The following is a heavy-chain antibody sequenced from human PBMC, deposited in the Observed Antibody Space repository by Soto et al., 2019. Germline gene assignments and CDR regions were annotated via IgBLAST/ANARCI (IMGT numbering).Heavy chain of an antibody. CDR3: ARPAQCGGDCYYYFDY. D-gene: IGHD2-21*02. J-gene: IGHJ4*02. V-gene: IGHV1-46*01. Sequence: ASVKVSCKASGYTFTSYYMHWVRQAPGQGLEWMGIINPSGGSTSYAQKFQGRVTMTRDTSTSTVYMELSSLRSEDTAVYYCARPAQCGGDCYYYFDYWGQGTMGTVSS. CDR1: GYTFTSYY. CDR2: INPSGGST.